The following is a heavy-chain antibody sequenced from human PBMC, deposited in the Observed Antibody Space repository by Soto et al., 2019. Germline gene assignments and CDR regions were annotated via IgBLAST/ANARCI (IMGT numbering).Heavy chain of an antibody. J-gene: IGHJ4*02. CDR2: INWNSGSI. CDR3: AKGLTGTTSGIDY. V-gene: IGHV3-9*01. Sequence: SLRLSCSASGFTFDDYAMHWVRQAPGKGLEWVSGINWNSGSIGYADSVKGRFTISRDNAKNSLYLQMNSLRAEDTALYYCAKGLTGTTSGIDYWGQGTLVTVSS. D-gene: IGHD1-1*01. CDR1: GFTFDDYA.